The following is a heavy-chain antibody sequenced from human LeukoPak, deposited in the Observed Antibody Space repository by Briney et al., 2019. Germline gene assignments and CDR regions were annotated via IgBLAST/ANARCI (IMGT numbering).Heavy chain of an antibody. Sequence: GASVKVSCKASGYTFTSYGISWVRQAPRQGLEWMGWISAYNGNTNYAQKLQGRVTMTTDTSTSTAYMELRSLRSDDTAVYYCARAGYCSSTSCLIRYNWFDPWGQGTLVTVSS. J-gene: IGHJ5*02. V-gene: IGHV1-18*01. D-gene: IGHD2-2*03. CDR1: GYTFTSYG. CDR2: ISAYNGNT. CDR3: ARAGYCSSTSCLIRYNWFDP.